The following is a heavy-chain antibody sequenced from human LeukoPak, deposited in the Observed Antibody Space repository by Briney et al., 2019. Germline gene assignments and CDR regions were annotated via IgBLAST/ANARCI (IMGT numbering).Heavy chain of an antibody. Sequence: LETLSLTCTVSGYSISSGYYWGWIRQPPGKGLEWIGSIYHSGSTYYNPSLKSRVTISVDTSKNQFSLKLSSVTAADTAVYYCARDRGNLDAFGIWGQGTMVTVSS. CDR2: IYHSGST. CDR1: GYSISSGYY. D-gene: IGHD4-23*01. CDR3: ARDRGNLDAFGI. V-gene: IGHV4-38-2*02. J-gene: IGHJ3*02.